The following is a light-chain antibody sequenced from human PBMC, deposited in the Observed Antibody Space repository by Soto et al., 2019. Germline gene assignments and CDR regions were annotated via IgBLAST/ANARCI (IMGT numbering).Light chain of an antibody. CDR3: ATWDDSLDGVI. CDR2: MNN. CDR1: NSNIGRNT. V-gene: IGLV1-44*01. J-gene: IGLJ2*01. Sequence: QSVLTQTPSASGTPGQRVTISCSGTNSNIGRNTVNWYQQLPGMAPKLLIYMNNQRPSGVPDRFSGSKSGTSASLAISGLQSEDEASYYCATWDDSLDGVIFGGGTKVTVL.